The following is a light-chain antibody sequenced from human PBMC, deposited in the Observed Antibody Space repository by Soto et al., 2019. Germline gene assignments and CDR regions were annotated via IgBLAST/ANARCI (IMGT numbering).Light chain of an antibody. CDR1: RSNIGENY. CDR3: GTWYNSLSAVL. J-gene: IGLJ2*01. V-gene: IGLV1-51*01. CDR2: DNI. Sequence: QSVLTQPPSVSAAPGQKVTISCSGSRSNIGENYVSWYQQFPGAAPQLVIYDNINQAPGTPARCSGSKTGTSATLDITGLQNGDEDDYYCGTWYNSLSAVLFGAGTKLTVL.